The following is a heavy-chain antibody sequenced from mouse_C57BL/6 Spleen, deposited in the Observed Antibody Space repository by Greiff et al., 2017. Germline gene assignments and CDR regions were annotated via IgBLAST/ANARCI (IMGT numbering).Heavy chain of an antibody. CDR1: GFNIKNTY. D-gene: IGHD1-1*01. CDR3: ASTTVVARGFAY. V-gene: IGHV14-3*01. Sequence: VHVKQSVAELVRPGASVKLSCTASGFNIKNTYMHWVKQSPEQGLEWIGRIDPANGNTKYAPKFQGKATITADTSSNTAYLQLSSLTSEDTAIYYCASTTVVARGFAYWGQGTLVTVSA. CDR2: IDPANGNT. J-gene: IGHJ3*01.